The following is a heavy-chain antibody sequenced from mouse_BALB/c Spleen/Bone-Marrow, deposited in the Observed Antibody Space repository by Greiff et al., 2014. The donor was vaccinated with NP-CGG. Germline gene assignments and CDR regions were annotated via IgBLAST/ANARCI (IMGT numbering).Heavy chain of an antibody. Sequence: EVQLQQSGGGLVQPGGSLKLSCAASGFDFSRYWMSWVRQAPGKGLEWIGEINLDSSTINYTPSLKDKFIISRDNAKNTLYLQMRKVRSEDTALYYCARKGYYGYSAYRGPRPTFTVSS. V-gene: IGHV4-1*02. CDR3: ARKGYYGYSAY. J-gene: IGHJ2*01. D-gene: IGHD1-2*01. CDR2: INLDSSTI. CDR1: GFDFSRYW.